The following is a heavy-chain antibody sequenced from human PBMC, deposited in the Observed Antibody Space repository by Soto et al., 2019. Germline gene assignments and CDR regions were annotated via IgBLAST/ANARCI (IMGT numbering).Heavy chain of an antibody. CDR1: GGSISSSYW. D-gene: IGHD3-3*01. V-gene: IGHV4-4*02. J-gene: IGHJ4*02. CDR3: VSSLNYDFWRDGGRHFYFDY. CDR2: IYHGGTT. Sequence: QVQLQESGPGLVKPSGTLSLTCAVSGGSISSSYWWNWVRQTPRGGLKWIGQIYHGGTTNYNPSLKIRVTTSVDKSKNQFSLKLTSVTAADTAVYYCVSSLNYDFWRDGGRHFYFDYWGRGILATVSS.